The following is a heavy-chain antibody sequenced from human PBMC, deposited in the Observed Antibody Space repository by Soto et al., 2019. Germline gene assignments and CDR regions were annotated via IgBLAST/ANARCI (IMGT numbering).Heavy chain of an antibody. J-gene: IGHJ4*02. D-gene: IGHD3-22*01. Sequence: SETLSLTCSVSGGSIISYYWSWSRQPPGKGLEWIGYIYYSGSTNYNPSLKSRVTISVDTSKNQFSLKLSSVTAADTAVYYCARVPYYYDSSGYYLYFDYWGQGTLVTVSS. CDR2: IYYSGST. V-gene: IGHV4-59*01. CDR3: ARVPYYYDSSGYYLYFDY. CDR1: GGSIISYY.